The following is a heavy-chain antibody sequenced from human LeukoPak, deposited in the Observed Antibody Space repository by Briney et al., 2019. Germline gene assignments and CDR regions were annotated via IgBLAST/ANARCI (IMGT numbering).Heavy chain of an antibody. J-gene: IGHJ4*02. CDR3: ARGRPDGSSWHLKYYFDY. CDR2: INHSGST. V-gene: IGHV4-34*01. CDR1: GGSFSGYY. D-gene: IGHD6-13*01. Sequence: SETLSLTCAVYGGSFSGYYWSWIRQPPGKGLEWIGEINHSGSTNYNPSLKSRVTISVDTSKNQFSLKLSSVTAADTAVYYCARGRPDGSSWHLKYYFDYWGQGTLVTVSS.